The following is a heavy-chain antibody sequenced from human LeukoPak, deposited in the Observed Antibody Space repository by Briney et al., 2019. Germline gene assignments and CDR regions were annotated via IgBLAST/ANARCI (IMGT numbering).Heavy chain of an antibody. CDR2: IYHSGST. Sequence: PSQTLSLTCAVSGGSISSGGYSWSWIRQSPGKGLEWIGYIYHSGSTYYNPSLKSRVTISVDRSKNQFSLKLSSVTAADTAVYYCARLNRGGALDIWGQGTMVTVSS. V-gene: IGHV4-30-2*06. J-gene: IGHJ3*02. CDR3: ARLNRGGALDI. D-gene: IGHD1/OR15-1a*01. CDR1: GGSISSGGYS.